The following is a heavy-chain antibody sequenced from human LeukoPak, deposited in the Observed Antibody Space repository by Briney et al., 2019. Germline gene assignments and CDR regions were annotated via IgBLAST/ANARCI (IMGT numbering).Heavy chain of an antibody. CDR3: ARGGRPGIAAAGISYFDY. Sequence: GASVKVSCKASGYTFTGYYMHWVRQAPGQGLEWMGWISAYNGNTNYAQKLQGRVTMTTDTSTSTAYMELRSLRSDDTAVCYCARGGRPGIAAAGISYFDYWGQGTLVTVSS. CDR1: GYTFTGYY. CDR2: ISAYNGNT. V-gene: IGHV1-18*04. J-gene: IGHJ4*02. D-gene: IGHD6-13*01.